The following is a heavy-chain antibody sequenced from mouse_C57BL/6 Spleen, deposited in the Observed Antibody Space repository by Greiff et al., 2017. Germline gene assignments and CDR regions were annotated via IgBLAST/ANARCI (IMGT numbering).Heavy chain of an antibody. CDR3: TRGGDWYFDG. Sequence: VQLQQSGAELVRPGASVTLSCKASGYTFTDYEMHWVKQTPVHGLEWIGAIDPETGGTAYNQKFKGKAILTADKSSSTAYMELRSLTAEDSAVYYCTRGGDWYFDGWGTGTTVTVSS. CDR1: GYTFTDYE. V-gene: IGHV1-15*01. CDR2: IDPETGGT. J-gene: IGHJ1*03.